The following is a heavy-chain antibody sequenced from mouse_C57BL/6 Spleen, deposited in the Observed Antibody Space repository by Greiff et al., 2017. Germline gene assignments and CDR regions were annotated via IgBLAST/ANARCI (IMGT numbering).Heavy chain of an antibody. D-gene: IGHD4-1*01. J-gene: IGHJ3*01. CDR2: INPSSGYT. Sequence: QVQLQQSGAELAKPGASVKLSCKASGYTFTSYWMHWVKQRPGQGLEWIGNINPSSGYTKYNQKFKDKATVTADKSSSTAYMQLSSLTYEDSAVDYCARGWDVAWFAYWGQGTLVTVSA. CDR1: GYTFTSYW. V-gene: IGHV1-7*01. CDR3: ARGWDVAWFAY.